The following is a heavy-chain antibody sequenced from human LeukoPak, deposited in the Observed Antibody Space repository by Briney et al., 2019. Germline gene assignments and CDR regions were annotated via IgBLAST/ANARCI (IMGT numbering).Heavy chain of an antibody. CDR1: GYTFTGYY. V-gene: IGHV1-2*02. CDR2: INPNSGGT. Sequence: ASVKVSCKASGYTFTGYYMHWVRQAPGQRLEWMGWINPNSGGTNYAQKFQGSVTMTRDTSISTAYMELSRLRSDDTAVYYCARGPSGYHNTGGQGTLVTVSS. D-gene: IGHD5-12*01. CDR3: ARGPSGYHNT. J-gene: IGHJ4*02.